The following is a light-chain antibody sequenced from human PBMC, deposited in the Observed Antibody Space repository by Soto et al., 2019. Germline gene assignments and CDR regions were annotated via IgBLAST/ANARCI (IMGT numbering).Light chain of an antibody. J-gene: IGKJ2*01. CDR1: QSVSSN. CDR3: KQYNNWPHT. Sequence: EIVMTQSPATLSVSPGERATLSCRASQSVSSNLAWYQQKPGQAPRLLIYGASTRATGMPARFSRSGSGTEFTLNISSLQSEDFAVYYCKQYNNWPHTFGQGTKLEIK. V-gene: IGKV3-15*01. CDR2: GAS.